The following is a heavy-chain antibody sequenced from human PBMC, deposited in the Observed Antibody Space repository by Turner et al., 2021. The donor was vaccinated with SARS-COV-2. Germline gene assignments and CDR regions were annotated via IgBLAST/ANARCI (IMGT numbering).Heavy chain of an antibody. V-gene: IGHV3-23*01. CDR2: ISSSGGTT. Sequence: VQLLESGGGLVPPGGSLRLSCAASGFTFSNSAMSWVRQAPGKGLEWVSTISSSGGTTYYADSVKGRFTISRDNSKNTLYLQMNSLRAGDTALYFCANVGSYFFDYWGQGTLVTVSS. CDR3: ANVGSYFFDY. CDR1: GFTFSNSA. J-gene: IGHJ4*02. D-gene: IGHD3-10*01.